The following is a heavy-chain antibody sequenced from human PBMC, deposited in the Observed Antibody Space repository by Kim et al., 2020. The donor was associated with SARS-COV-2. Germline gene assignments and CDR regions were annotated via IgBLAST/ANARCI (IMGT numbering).Heavy chain of an antibody. J-gene: IGHJ4*02. CDR1: GFTFSSYS. CDR3: ARDGQGDRYCSGGSCYARFDY. CDR2: ISSSSSTI. Sequence: GGYLRLSCAASGFTFSSYSMNWVRQAPGKGLEWVSYISSSSSTIYYADSVKGRFTISRDNAKNSLYLQMNSLRDEDTAVYYCARDGQGDRYCSGGSCYARFDYWGQGTLVTVSP. V-gene: IGHV3-48*02. D-gene: IGHD2-15*01.